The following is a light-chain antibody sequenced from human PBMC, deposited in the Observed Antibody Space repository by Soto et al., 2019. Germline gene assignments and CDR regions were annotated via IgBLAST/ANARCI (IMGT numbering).Light chain of an antibody. Sequence: QAVVTQPPSASGNPGQRLTISCSGSTSNILRNYVYWYRQLPGTAPRLLISMNDQRPSGVPDRFSGSKSGTPASLAISGLRSEDEADYYCASWDDSLSGYVFGTGTKLTVL. CDR1: TSNILRNY. V-gene: IGLV1-47*01. J-gene: IGLJ1*01. CDR3: ASWDDSLSGYV. CDR2: MND.